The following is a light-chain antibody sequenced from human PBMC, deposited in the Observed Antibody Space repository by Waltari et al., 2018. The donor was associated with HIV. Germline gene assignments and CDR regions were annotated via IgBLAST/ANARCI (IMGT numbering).Light chain of an antibody. CDR3: SSFTITSTVI. V-gene: IGLV2-14*03. J-gene: IGLJ2*01. CDR2: QVS. Sequence: QSALTQPASVSGSPGQSISISCTGTSSDIEPYNYVSWYQQHAGKAPNLLRYQVSHRPSGVADRFSGSKSGSTASLTISGLQANDEAHYYCSSFTITSTVIFGGGTRLTVL. CDR1: SSDIEPYNY.